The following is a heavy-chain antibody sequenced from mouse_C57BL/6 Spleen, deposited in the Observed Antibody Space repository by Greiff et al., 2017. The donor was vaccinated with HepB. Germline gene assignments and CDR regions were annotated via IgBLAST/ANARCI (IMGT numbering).Heavy chain of an antibody. V-gene: IGHV1-59*01. CDR3: AGITTVDY. D-gene: IGHD1-1*01. CDR1: GYTFTSYW. Sequence: QVQLKQPGAELVRPGTSVKLSCKASGYTFTSYWMHWVKQRPGQGLEWIGVIDPSDSYTNYNQKFKGKATLTVDTSSSTAYMQLSSLTSEDSAVYYCAGITTVDYWGQGTTLTVSS. J-gene: IGHJ2*01. CDR2: IDPSDSYT.